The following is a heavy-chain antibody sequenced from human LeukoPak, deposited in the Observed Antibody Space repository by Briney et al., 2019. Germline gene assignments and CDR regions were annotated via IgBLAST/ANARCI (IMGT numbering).Heavy chain of an antibody. J-gene: IGHJ5*02. CDR3: AQERTIIVFISDIT. CDR1: GFTFSSYG. Sequence: GGSLRLSCAASGFTFSSYGMSWVRQAPGKGLEWVSGISGTGASTYYADSVKGRFTISRDNSRNTLDLQMNSLRAEDTAVYYCAQERTIIVFISDITWGQGILVTVSS. D-gene: IGHD3-22*01. V-gene: IGHV3-23*01. CDR2: ISGTGAST.